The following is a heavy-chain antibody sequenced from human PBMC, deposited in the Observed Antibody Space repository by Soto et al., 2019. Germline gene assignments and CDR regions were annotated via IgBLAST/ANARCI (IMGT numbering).Heavy chain of an antibody. CDR1: GYTFTSYG. D-gene: IGHD6-13*01. V-gene: IGHV1-18*04. CDR3: ARDRGSSWYLLYYYGMDV. Sequence: QVQLVQSGAEVKKPGASVKVSCKASGYTFTSYGISWVRQAPGQELEWMGWISAYNGNTNYAHKLQGRVTMTTDTTQSTACMELRSLRSDDTAVYYCARDRGSSWYLLYYYGMDVWGQGTTVTVSS. J-gene: IGHJ6*02. CDR2: ISAYNGNT.